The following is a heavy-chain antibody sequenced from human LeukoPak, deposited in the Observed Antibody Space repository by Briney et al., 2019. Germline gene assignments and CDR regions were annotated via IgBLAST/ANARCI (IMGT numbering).Heavy chain of an antibody. J-gene: IGHJ4*02. V-gene: IGHV4-31*03. D-gene: IGHD4-17*01. CDR3: ARGGDYGDPYYFDY. Sequence: SQTLSLTCTVSGGSISSGGYYWSWIRQHPGKGLEWIGYIYYSGSTYYNPSLKSRVTISVDTSKNQFSLKLSSVTAADTAVYYCARGGDYGDPYYFDYWGQGTLVTVSS. CDR2: IYYSGST. CDR1: GGSISSGGYY.